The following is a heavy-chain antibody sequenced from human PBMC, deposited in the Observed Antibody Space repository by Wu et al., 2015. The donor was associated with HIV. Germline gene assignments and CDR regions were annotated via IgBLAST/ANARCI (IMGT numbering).Heavy chain of an antibody. J-gene: IGHJ5*01. CDR2: MNPNSGNT. Sequence: QVQLVQSGAEVKKPGASVKVSCKASEVHVHRYDINWVRQATGQGLEWMGWMNPNSGNTGYAQKFQGRVTMTRNTSISTAYMELSSLRSEDTAVYYCARVYGSGKHYNVFGWFDSWGQGTLVTVSS. CDR3: ARVYGSGKHYNVFGWFDS. D-gene: IGHD3-10*01. CDR1: EVHVHRYD. V-gene: IGHV1-8*01.